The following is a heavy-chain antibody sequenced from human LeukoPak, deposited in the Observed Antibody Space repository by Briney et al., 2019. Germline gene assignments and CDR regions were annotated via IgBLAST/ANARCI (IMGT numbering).Heavy chain of an antibody. V-gene: IGHV1-69*13. CDR3: VRSGDDFWSGSQAGSWFDP. CDR1: GGTFSSYA. Sequence: ASVKVSCKASGGTFSSYAISWVRQAPGQGLEWMGGIIPIFGTANYAQKFQGRVTITADESTSTAYMELSSLRSEDTAVYYCVRSGDDFWSGSQAGSWFDPWGQGTLVTVSS. J-gene: IGHJ5*02. CDR2: IIPIFGTA. D-gene: IGHD3-3*01.